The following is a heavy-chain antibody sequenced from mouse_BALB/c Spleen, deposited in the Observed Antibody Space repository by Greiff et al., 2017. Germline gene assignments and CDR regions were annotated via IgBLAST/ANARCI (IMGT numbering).Heavy chain of an antibody. CDR1: GYTFTSYW. CDR2: INPSTGYT. V-gene: IGHV1-7*01. J-gene: IGHJ2*01. CDR3: ARTNQHYFDY. Sequence: QVQLQQSGAELAKPGASVKMSCKASGYTFTSYWMHWVKQRPGQGLEWIGYINPSTGYTEYNQKFKDKATLTADKSSSTAYMQLSSLTSEDSAVYYCARTNQHYFDYWGQGTTLTVSS.